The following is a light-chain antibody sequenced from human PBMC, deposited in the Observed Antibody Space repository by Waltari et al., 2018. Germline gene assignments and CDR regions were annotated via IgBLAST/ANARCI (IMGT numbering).Light chain of an antibody. Sequence: QSALTQPASVSGSPGQSITISCTGTSSDVGGYNYVSWYQQHPGKAPKLMIYEVSNRPSGVSNRFSGYKSGNTASLTIYGLQAEDEADYYCSSYTSSSSVVFGGGTKLTVL. V-gene: IGLV2-14*01. CDR3: SSYTSSSSVV. CDR2: EVS. J-gene: IGLJ2*01. CDR1: SSDVGGYNY.